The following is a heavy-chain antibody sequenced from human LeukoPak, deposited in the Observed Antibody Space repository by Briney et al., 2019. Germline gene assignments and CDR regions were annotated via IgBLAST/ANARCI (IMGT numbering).Heavy chain of an antibody. Sequence: PSETLFLTCAVYGGSFSGYYWSWIRQPPGKGLEWIGEINHSGSTNYNPSLKSRVTISVDTSKNQFSLKLSSVTAADTAVYYCARGRKIGSSYTPWSCYFDYWGQGTLVTVSS. D-gene: IGHD3-16*02. CDR1: GGSFSGYY. CDR2: INHSGST. V-gene: IGHV4-34*01. CDR3: ARGRKIGSSYTPWSCYFDY. J-gene: IGHJ4*02.